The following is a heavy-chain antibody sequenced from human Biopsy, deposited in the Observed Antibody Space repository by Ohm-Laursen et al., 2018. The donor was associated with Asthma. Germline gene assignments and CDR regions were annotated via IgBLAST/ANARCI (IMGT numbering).Heavy chain of an antibody. D-gene: IGHD2-2*01. CDR3: ARKAGSCISRTCYSLDF. Sequence: ASVKVSCKSLGGTFNTYVIGWVRQAPGQGLEWMGWINAVFGTTTYPQKFQDRVTITADDSTSTVYMELSSLRSEDTAVYYCARKAGSCISRTCYSLDFWGQGTLVTVSS. CDR2: INAVFGTT. CDR1: GGTFNTYV. V-gene: IGHV1-69*13. J-gene: IGHJ4*02.